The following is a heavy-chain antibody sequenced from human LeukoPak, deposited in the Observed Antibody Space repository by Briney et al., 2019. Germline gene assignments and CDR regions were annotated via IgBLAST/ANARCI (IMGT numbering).Heavy chain of an antibody. CDR3: AKSRSGHWGILFDY. CDR2: ISWNSGSL. J-gene: IGHJ4*02. V-gene: IGHV3-9*01. CDR1: GFTFDDYA. Sequence: PGGSLRLSCAASGFTFDDYAMHWVRHAPGKGLEWVSGISWNSGSLGYADSVKGRFTISRDNAKNSLYLQMNSLRAEDTALYYCAKSRSGHWGILFDYWGQGSLVTVSS. D-gene: IGHD3-22*01.